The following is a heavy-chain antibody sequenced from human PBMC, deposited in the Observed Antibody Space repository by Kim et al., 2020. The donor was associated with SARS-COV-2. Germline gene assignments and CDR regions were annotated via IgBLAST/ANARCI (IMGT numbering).Heavy chain of an antibody. Sequence: IEYADSVKGRFTISRDNAKNSLYLQMNSLRDEDTAVYYCAGGLRDENYWGQGVLVTVSS. CDR3: AGGLRDENY. D-gene: IGHD3-16*01. V-gene: IGHV3-48*02. CDR2: I. J-gene: IGHJ4*02.